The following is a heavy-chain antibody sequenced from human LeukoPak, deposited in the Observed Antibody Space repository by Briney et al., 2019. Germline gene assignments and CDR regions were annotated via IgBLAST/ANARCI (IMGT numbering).Heavy chain of an antibody. CDR1: GFTFSTSW. Sequence: VGSLRLSSDGPGFTFSTSWVPWVRQAPGKGPEWVGFLRSKAYGGTTEYAASVKGRFTISRDDSKSIAYLQMNSLKCEDTAMYYCRVAAYYYDSSSYTYYFDDWGQGTLVTVSS. D-gene: IGHD3-22*01. CDR3: RVAAYYYDSSSYTYYFDD. J-gene: IGHJ4*02. V-gene: IGHV3-71*01. CDR2: LRSKAYGGTT.